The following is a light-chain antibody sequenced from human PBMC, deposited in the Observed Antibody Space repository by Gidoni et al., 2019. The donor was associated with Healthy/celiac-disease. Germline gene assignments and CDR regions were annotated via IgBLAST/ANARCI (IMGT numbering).Light chain of an antibody. CDR3: QSYDSSNHVV. CDR1: SGSIASYY. CDR2: EDN. Sequence: NFMLTQPHSVSESPGKTVTISCTRSSGSIASYYVQWYQQRPGSAPTTVIYEDNQRPSWVPDRFSGSIDSSSNSASLTISGLKTEDEADYYCQSYDSSNHVVFGGGTKLTVL. J-gene: IGLJ2*01. V-gene: IGLV6-57*04.